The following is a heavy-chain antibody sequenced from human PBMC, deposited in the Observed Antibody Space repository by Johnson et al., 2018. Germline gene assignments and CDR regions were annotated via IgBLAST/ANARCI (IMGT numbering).Heavy chain of an antibody. Sequence: QVQLVQSGGGVVQPGRSLRLSCAASGFTFSSYAMHWVRQAPGKGLEWVAVISYDGSNKYYADSVKGRFTISRDNSKNTLYLQMNSLRAEDTAVYYCGRVRVDSAFDIWGQGTMVTVSS. D-gene: IGHD5-12*01. CDR2: ISYDGSNK. V-gene: IGHV3-30-3*01. CDR3: GRVRVDSAFDI. CDR1: GFTFSSYA. J-gene: IGHJ3*02.